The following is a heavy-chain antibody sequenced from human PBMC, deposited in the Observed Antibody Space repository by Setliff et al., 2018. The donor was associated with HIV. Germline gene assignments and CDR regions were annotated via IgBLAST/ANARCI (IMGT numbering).Heavy chain of an antibody. CDR2: IIPIFGTA. D-gene: IGHD1-26*01. CDR1: GGTFGSYA. CDR3: AREVGTYSGSYAVADGFDI. J-gene: IGHJ3*02. V-gene: IGHV1-69*05. Sequence: ASVKVSCKASGGTFGSYAISWVRQAPGQGLEWMGGIIPIFGTANYAQKFQGRVTITTDESTSTAYMELSSLRSEDTAVYYCAREVGTYSGSYAVADGFDIWGQGTMVTVSS.